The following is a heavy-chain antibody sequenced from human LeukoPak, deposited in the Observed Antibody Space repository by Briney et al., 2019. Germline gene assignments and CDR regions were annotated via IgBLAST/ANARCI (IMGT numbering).Heavy chain of an antibody. CDR3: ASIVATRATGNFDY. D-gene: IGHD5-12*01. CDR2: INHSGST. J-gene: IGHJ4*02. V-gene: IGHV4-34*01. CDR1: GGSFSGYY. Sequence: SETLSLTCAVYGGSFSGYYWSWIRQPPGKGLEWIGEINHSGSTNYNPSLKSRVTISVDTSKNQFSLKLSSVTAADTAVYYCASIVATRATGNFDYWGQGTLVTVSS.